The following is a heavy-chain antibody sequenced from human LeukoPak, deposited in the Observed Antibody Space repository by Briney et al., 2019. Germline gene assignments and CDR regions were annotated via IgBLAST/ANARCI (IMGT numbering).Heavy chain of an antibody. V-gene: IGHV4-59*01. D-gene: IGHD3-9*01. J-gene: IGHJ6*02. CDR3: ARASPGAIFYYGMDV. CDR1: GGSTRTSY. CDR2: IYNRGST. Sequence: PSETLSLTCTVSGGSTRTSYWSWIRQPPGKGLEWIGCIYNRGSTRYNPSLKSRVTISEDTSKNQFSLNLTSVTAADTAAYYCARASPGAIFYYGMDVWGQGTTVTVSS.